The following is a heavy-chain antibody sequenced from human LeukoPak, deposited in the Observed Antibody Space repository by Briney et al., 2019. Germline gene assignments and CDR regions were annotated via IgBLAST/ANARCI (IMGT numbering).Heavy chain of an antibody. D-gene: IGHD3-22*01. V-gene: IGHV3-23*01. Sequence: GGSLRLSCAASEFTFTNYALSWVRQAPGKGLEWVSAISGSGDSPYYADSVKGRFTISRDNSKNTLFLQMTSLRAEDTAVYYCAKDNKVVITTGAFDIWGQGTMVTVSS. CDR3: AKDNKVVITTGAFDI. CDR1: EFTFTNYA. CDR2: ISGSGDSP. J-gene: IGHJ3*02.